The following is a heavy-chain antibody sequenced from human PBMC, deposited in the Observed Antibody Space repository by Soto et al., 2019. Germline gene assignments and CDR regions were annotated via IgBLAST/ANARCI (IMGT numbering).Heavy chain of an antibody. CDR2: ISGSGGST. D-gene: IGHD3-3*01. CDR3: AKNTHDFWSGYFLVPPPYYYYYMDV. Sequence: PGGSLRLSCAASGFTFSSYAMSWVRQAPGKGLEWVSAISGSGGSTYYADSVKGRFTISRDNSKNTLYLQMNSLRAEDTAVYYCAKNTHDFWSGYFLVPPPYYYYYMDVWGKGTTVTVSS. V-gene: IGHV3-23*01. J-gene: IGHJ6*03. CDR1: GFTFSSYA.